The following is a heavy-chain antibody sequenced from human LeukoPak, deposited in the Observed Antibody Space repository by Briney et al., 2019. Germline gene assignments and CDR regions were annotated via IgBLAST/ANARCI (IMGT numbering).Heavy chain of an antibody. CDR3: ARDGYCSSTSRYMGYYYYGMDV. D-gene: IGHD2-2*02. V-gene: IGHV1-69*04. CDR1: GGTFSSYA. CDR2: IIPILGIA. Sequence: SVKVSCKASGGTFSSYAISWVRQAPGQGLEWMGRIIPILGIANYAQKFQGRVTITADKSTSTAYMELSSLRSEDTAVYYCARDGYCSSTSRYMGYYYYGMDVWGQGTTVTVSS. J-gene: IGHJ6*02.